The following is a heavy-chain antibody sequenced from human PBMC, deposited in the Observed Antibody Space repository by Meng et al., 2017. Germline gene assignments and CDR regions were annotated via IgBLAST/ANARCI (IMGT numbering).Heavy chain of an antibody. D-gene: IGHD3-22*01. J-gene: IGHJ3*02. V-gene: IGHV1-69*13. CDR2: IIPIFGTA. CDR3: ARDQESNYYDSSGYFLAFDI. CDR1: GGTFSSYA. Sequence: SVKVSCKASGGTFSSYAISWVRQAPGQGLEWMGGIIPIFGTANYAQKFQGRFTITADESTSTAYMELSSLRSEDTAVYYCARDQESNYYDSSGYFLAFDIWGQGTMVTVSS.